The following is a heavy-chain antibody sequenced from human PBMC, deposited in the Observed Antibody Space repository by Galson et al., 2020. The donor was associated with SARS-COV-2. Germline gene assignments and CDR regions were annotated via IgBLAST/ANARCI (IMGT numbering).Heavy chain of an antibody. CDR2: ISSYNGNT. J-gene: IGHJ4*02. CDR1: GYTFTTYG. V-gene: IGHV1-18*01. CDR3: ARRGTYPAFDDY. D-gene: IGHD3-9*01. Sequence: ASVQVSCKASGYTFTTYGISWVRQAPGQGLEWMGWISSYNGNTNYAQKFQGRVTMTTDTSTSTAYMELRSLRSDDTAVYYCARRGTYPAFDDYWGQGTLVTVSS.